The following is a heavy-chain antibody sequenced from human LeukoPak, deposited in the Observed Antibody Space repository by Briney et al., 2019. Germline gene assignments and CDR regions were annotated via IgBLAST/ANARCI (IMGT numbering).Heavy chain of an antibody. CDR2: INPNSGGT. Sequence: ASVKVSCKASGYTFTSYYMHWVRQAPGQGLEWMGWINPNSGGTNYAQKFQGRVTMTRDTSISTAYMELSRLRSDDTAVYYCARDNRYCSGGSCYGMDVWGQGTTVTVSS. J-gene: IGHJ6*02. CDR3: ARDNRYCSGGSCYGMDV. V-gene: IGHV1-2*02. D-gene: IGHD2-15*01. CDR1: GYTFTSYY.